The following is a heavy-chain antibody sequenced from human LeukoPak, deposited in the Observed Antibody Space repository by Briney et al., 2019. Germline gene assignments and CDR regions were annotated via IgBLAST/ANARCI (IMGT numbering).Heavy chain of an antibody. V-gene: IGHV1-18*01. CDR2: ISAYNGNT. CDR3: ARTPNYGDLYYFDY. J-gene: IGHJ4*02. CDR1: GYTFTSYG. Sequence: GASVKVSCKASGYTFTSYGISWVRQAPGQGLEWMGWISAYNGNTNYAQKLKGRVTMTTDTSTSTAYMELRSLRSDDTAVYYCARTPNYGDLYYFDYWGQGTLVTVSS. D-gene: IGHD4-17*01.